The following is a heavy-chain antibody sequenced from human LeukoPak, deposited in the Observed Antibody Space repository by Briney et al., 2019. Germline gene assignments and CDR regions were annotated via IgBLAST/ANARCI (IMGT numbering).Heavy chain of an antibody. Sequence: ASVKVSCKASGYTFTSYTMHWVRQAPGQRLEWMGWINAGNGNTKYSQKFQGRVTITRDTSASTAYMELSSPRFEDTAVYYCARARIYYDSSGYSNWFDPWGQGTLVTVSS. J-gene: IGHJ5*02. V-gene: IGHV1-3*01. CDR1: GYTFTSYT. CDR2: INAGNGNT. D-gene: IGHD3-22*01. CDR3: ARARIYYDSSGYSNWFDP.